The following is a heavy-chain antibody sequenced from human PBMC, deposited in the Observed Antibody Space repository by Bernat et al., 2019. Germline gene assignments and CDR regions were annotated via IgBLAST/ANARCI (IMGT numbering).Heavy chain of an antibody. D-gene: IGHD2-8*02. Sequence: QVQLVQSGAEVKKPGASVKVSCKASGYTFTSYYMHWVRQAPGQGLEWMGIINPSGGSTSYAQKFQCRVNMTRDKSTSTVYMELSSLRSEATAVYYCARAGVATVYWLDYWGQGTLVTVSS. CDR1: GYTFTSYY. V-gene: IGHV1-46*03. CDR2: INPSGGST. J-gene: IGHJ4*02. CDR3: ARAGVATVYWLDY.